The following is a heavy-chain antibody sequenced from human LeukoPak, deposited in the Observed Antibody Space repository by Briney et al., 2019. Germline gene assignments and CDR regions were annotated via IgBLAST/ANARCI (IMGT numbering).Heavy chain of an antibody. CDR2: ISGSGYNT. J-gene: IGHJ5*02. CDR1: GFTFSSYA. D-gene: IGHD4-17*01. Sequence: GGSLRLSCAASGFTFSSYAMSWVRQAPGKGLEWVSAISGSGYNTYYADSVKGRFTISRDNSENTLYLHMDTLRAEDTALYFGAKDRSGGTTTTVMVAWGRGTLVTVSS. CDR3: AKDRSGGTTTTVMVA. V-gene: IGHV3-23*01.